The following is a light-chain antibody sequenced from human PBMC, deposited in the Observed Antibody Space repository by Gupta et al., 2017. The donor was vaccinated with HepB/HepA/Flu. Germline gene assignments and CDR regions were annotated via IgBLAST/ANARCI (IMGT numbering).Light chain of an antibody. J-gene: IGKJ5*01. Sequence: EIVLSQSPGSLSLSPGERVTLSCRASQSISPTYLAWYQQKPGQAPRLLIYGASNRATGIPDRFSGSGSGADFSLTISRLEPEDFAVYFCQQYETSPRDYTFAQGTRLDIK. V-gene: IGKV3-20*01. CDR1: QSISPTY. CDR2: GAS. CDR3: QQYETSPRDYT.